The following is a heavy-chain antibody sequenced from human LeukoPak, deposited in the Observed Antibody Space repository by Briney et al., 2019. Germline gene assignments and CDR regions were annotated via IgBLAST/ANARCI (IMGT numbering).Heavy chain of an antibody. CDR3: ARDRY. J-gene: IGHJ4*02. V-gene: IGHV3-48*04. CDR2: ISNSRRTI. Sequence: GGSLRLSCAASGFTFSSYSIHWVRQAPGKGLEWVSYISNSRRTIYYADSVRGRFTISRDNAKNSLYLQMNSLRAEDTAVYYCARDRYWGQGTLVTVSS. CDR1: GFTFSSYS.